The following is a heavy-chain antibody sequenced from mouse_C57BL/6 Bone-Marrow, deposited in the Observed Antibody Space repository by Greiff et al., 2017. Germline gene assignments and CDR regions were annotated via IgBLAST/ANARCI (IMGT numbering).Heavy chain of an antibody. CDR3: AILRFYAMDY. Sequence: EVQLVESGGGLVKPGGSLRLSCAASGFTFSDYGMHWVRQAPEKGLEWVAYISSGSSNIYYADTVKGRFPISRDNAKNTLFLQMTSLRSEDTAMYYCAILRFYAMDYWGQGTSVTVSS. J-gene: IGHJ4*01. CDR1: GFTFSDYG. CDR2: ISSGSSNI. V-gene: IGHV5-17*01. D-gene: IGHD1-1*01.